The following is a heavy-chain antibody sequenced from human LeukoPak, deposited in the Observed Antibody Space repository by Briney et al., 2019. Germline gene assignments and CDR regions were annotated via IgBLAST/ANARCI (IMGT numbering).Heavy chain of an antibody. D-gene: IGHD1-1*01. Sequence: SETLSLTCSVSGDSISTSSYFWGWIRQPPGKGLEWIGSILYSGTTYYKPSLESRVTISVDTSKNQFSLELTSVTAADTAVYYCARHRWTGTYNFDYWGQGSLVTVSS. CDR3: ARHRWTGTYNFDY. CDR2: ILYSGTT. CDR1: GDSISTSSYF. V-gene: IGHV4-39*01. J-gene: IGHJ4*02.